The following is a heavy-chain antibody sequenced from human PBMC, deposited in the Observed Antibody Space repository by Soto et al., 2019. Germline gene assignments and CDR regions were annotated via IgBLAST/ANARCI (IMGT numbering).Heavy chain of an antibody. CDR2: ISSSGTGI. V-gene: IGHV3-11*01. CDR3: ARAFSDAFDI. CDR1: GFTFSDYY. Sequence: LRLSCAASGFTFSDYYMTWIRQAPGKGLEWVSYISSSGTGIYYADSVRGRFTISRDNAKNSLYLQMSSLRAEETAVYYCARAFSDAFDIWGQGTMVTVSS. J-gene: IGHJ3*02.